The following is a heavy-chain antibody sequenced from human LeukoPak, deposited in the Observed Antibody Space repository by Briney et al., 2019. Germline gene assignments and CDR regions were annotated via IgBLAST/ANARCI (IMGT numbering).Heavy chain of an antibody. CDR1: GFTFSSYG. Sequence: GGSLRPSCAASGFTFSSYGMHWVRQAPGKGLEWVAVISYDGSNKYYADSVKGRFTISRDNSKNTLYLQMNSLRAEDTAVYYCANNGGAAAIDYWGQGTLVTVSS. CDR3: ANNGGAAAIDY. J-gene: IGHJ4*02. CDR2: ISYDGSNK. D-gene: IGHD6-13*01. V-gene: IGHV3-30*18.